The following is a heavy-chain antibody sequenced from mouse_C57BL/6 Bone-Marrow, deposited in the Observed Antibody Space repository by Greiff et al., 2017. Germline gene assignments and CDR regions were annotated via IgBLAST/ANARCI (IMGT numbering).Heavy chain of an antibody. J-gene: IGHJ2*01. CDR3: AIYDYDVDY. V-gene: IGHV5-17*01. Sequence: DVMLVESGGGLVKPGGSLKLSCAASGFTFSDYGMHWVRQAPEKGLEWVAYISSGSSTIYYADTVKGRFTISRDNAKNTLFLQMTSLRSEDTAMYYCAIYDYDVDYWGQGTTLTVSS. CDR2: ISSGSSTI. CDR1: GFTFSDYG. D-gene: IGHD2-4*01.